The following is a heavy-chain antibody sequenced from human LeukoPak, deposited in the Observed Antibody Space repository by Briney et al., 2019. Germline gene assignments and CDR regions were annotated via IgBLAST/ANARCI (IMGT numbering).Heavy chain of an antibody. J-gene: IGHJ4*02. D-gene: IGHD3-10*02. Sequence: PSETLSLTCAVYGGSFSGYYWSWIRQPPGKGLEWIGEINNSGSTYYNPSLKSRVTISVDTSKNQLSLKLSSVTAADTAVYYCARPRMFGEGDYWGQGTLVTVSS. V-gene: IGHV4-34*01. CDR3: ARPRMFGEGDY. CDR2: INNSGST. CDR1: GGSFSGYY.